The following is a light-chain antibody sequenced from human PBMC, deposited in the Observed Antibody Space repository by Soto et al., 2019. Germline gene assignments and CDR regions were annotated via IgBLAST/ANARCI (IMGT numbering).Light chain of an antibody. V-gene: IGKV3-20*01. CDR1: QSISSGF. J-gene: IGKJ4*01. Sequence: EIVLTQSPGTLSLSPGERATLSCRASQSISSGFLAWYQQKPGQAPRLLIHGASSRATGIPDRFSGSGSGTDFTLTISRLAPEDFAVYYCQLLTFGGGTKVEIK. CDR3: QLLT. CDR2: GAS.